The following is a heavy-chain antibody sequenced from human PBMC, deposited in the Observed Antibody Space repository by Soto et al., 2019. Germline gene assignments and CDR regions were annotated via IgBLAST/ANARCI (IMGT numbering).Heavy chain of an antibody. CDR1: GFSLSSFAVG. CDR3: AHGSGWLSDY. D-gene: IGHD6-19*01. V-gene: IGHV2-5*01. J-gene: IGHJ4*02. Sequence: QITLKESGPPLLKPTQTLTLTCTFSGFSLSSFAVGVNWIRQPPGKAPEWLALIYWNDDNHYSPSLRNRLTVTKDTSKNQVVLTMTTVDPVDTATYYCAHGSGWLSDYWGQGTLVTVSS. CDR2: IYWNDDN.